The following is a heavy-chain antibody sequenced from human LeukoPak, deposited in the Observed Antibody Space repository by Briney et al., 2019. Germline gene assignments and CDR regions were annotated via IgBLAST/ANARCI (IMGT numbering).Heavy chain of an antibody. J-gene: IGHJ5*02. CDR1: GFTFSSYW. V-gene: IGHV3-74*01. CDR3: ARDHLHPHYGGNPSP. CDR2: INTDGSST. Sequence: GGSLRLSCAASGFTFSSYWMHWVRQAPGKGLVWVSRINTDGSSTSYADSVKGRFTISRDNAKNTLYLQMNSLRAEDTAVYYCARDHLHPHYGGNPSPWGQGTLVTVSS. D-gene: IGHD4-23*01.